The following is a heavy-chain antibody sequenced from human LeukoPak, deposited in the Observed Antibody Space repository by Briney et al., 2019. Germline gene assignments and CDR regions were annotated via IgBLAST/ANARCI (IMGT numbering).Heavy chain of an antibody. D-gene: IGHD1-26*01. Sequence: GGSLRLSCVASGFTVSSNYMSWVRQAPGKGLEWVSVIYSGGSTYYADSVKGRFTISRDNLKNALYLHTNSLRAEDTAVYYCARVRVGNLFDYWGQGTLVTVSS. J-gene: IGHJ4*02. V-gene: IGHV3-53*01. CDR1: GFTVSSNY. CDR2: IYSGGST. CDR3: ARVRVGNLFDY.